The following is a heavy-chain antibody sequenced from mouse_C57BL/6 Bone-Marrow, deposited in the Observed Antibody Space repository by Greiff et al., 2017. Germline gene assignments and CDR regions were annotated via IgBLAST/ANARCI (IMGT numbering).Heavy chain of an antibody. D-gene: IGHD4-1*02. V-gene: IGHV1-50*01. J-gene: IGHJ3*01. CDR2: IDPSDSYT. CDR1: GYTFTSYW. CDR3: ARRQLGRAGFAY. Sequence: QVQLQQPGAELVKPGASVKLSCKASGYTFTSYWMQWVKQRPGQGLEWIGEIDPSDSYTNYNQKFKGKATLTVDTSSSTAYMQLSSLTSEDSAVYYCARRQLGRAGFAYWGQGTLVTVSA.